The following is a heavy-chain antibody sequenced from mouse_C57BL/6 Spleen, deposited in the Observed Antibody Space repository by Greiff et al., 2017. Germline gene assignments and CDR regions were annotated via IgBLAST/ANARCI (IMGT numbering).Heavy chain of an antibody. V-gene: IGHV1-81*01. J-gene: IGHJ2*01. D-gene: IGHD2-1*01. Sequence: QVQLQQSGAELARPGASVKLSCKASGYTFTSYGISWVKQRTGQGLEWIGEIYPRSGNTYYNEKFKCNATLTADKSSSTANMELRSLTSADSAVYFCARSVDGNYYFGYWGQGTTLTVSS. CDR3: ARSVDGNYYFGY. CDR1: GYTFTSYG. CDR2: IYPRSGNT.